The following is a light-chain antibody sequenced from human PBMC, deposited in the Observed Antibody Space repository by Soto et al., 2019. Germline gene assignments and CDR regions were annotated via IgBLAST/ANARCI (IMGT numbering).Light chain of an antibody. J-gene: IGKJ1*01. Sequence: EVVMTQSPATLSVSPGERVTLSCRDSQSVSRHLAWYQQKPGQAPRLLIYGASNRATGIPDRFSGSGSGTDFTLTISRLEPEDFAVYYCQQYGSSGTFGQGTKVDIK. CDR1: QSVSRH. V-gene: IGKV3-20*01. CDR2: GAS. CDR3: QQYGSSGT.